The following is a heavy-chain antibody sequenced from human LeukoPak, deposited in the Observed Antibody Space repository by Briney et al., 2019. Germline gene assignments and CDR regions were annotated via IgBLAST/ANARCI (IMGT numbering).Heavy chain of an antibody. V-gene: IGHV3-33*01. CDR3: ARDPRITIFGVVITGDSFDY. Sequence: GGSLRLSCAASGFTFSSYGMHWVRQAPGKGLEWVAVIWYDGSNKYYADSVKGRFTISRDNSKNTLYLQMNSLRAKDTAVYYCARDPRITIFGVVITGDSFDYWGQGTLVTVSS. CDR2: IWYDGSNK. CDR1: GFTFSSYG. J-gene: IGHJ4*02. D-gene: IGHD3-3*01.